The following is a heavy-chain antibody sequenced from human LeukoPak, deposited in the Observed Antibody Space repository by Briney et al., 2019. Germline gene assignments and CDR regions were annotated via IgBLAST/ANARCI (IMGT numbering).Heavy chain of an antibody. CDR2: ISSSGSTI. Sequence: PGGSLRLSCAASGFTFSSYEMNWVRQAPGKGLEWVSYISSSGSTIYYADSVKGRFTISRDNAKNSLYLQMNSLRAEDTAVYYCARDGAGLYMVRGEIDYFDYWGQGTLVTVSS. CDR1: GFTFSSYE. D-gene: IGHD3-10*01. V-gene: IGHV3-48*03. CDR3: ARDGAGLYMVRGEIDYFDY. J-gene: IGHJ4*02.